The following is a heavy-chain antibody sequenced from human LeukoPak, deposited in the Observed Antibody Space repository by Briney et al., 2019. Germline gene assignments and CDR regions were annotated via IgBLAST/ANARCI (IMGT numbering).Heavy chain of an antibody. CDR2: IYTSGST. Sequence: NPSETLSLTCTVSGGSISSYYWSWIRQPAGKGLEWIGRIYTSGSTNYNPSLKSRVTISVDTSKNQFSLKLSSVTAADTAVYYCARRENDYDFWSGYPDWGQGTLVTVSS. D-gene: IGHD3-3*01. CDR3: ARRENDYDFWSGYPD. V-gene: IGHV4-4*07. J-gene: IGHJ4*02. CDR1: GGSISSYY.